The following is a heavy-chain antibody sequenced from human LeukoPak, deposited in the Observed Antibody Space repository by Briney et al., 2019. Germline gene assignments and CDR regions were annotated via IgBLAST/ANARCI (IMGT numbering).Heavy chain of an antibody. V-gene: IGHV3-23*01. Sequence: GGSLRLSCAASGFTFSSYAMTWVRQAPGKGLGWVSGITYSGDNTYYAGSVKGRFTISRDNSRNTLFLQMDSLRAEDTAVYYCAKDKLPTAMFSYVYWGQGTLVTVSS. D-gene: IGHD2-2*01. CDR1: GFTFSSYA. CDR3: AKDKLPTAMFSYVY. CDR2: ITYSGDNT. J-gene: IGHJ4*02.